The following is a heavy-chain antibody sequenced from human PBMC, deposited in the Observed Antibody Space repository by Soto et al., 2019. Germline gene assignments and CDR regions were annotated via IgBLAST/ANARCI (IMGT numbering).Heavy chain of an antibody. D-gene: IGHD3-3*01. Sequence: EVQLVESGGGLVKPGGSLRLSCAASGFTFSNAWMNWVRQAPGKGLEWVGRIKSKTDGGTTDYAAPVKGRFTISRDDSKNTLYLQMNSLKTEDTAVYYCTTDVTIFGVVIRSYWGQGTLVTVSS. CDR3: TTDVTIFGVVIRSY. J-gene: IGHJ4*02. CDR2: IKSKTDGGTT. V-gene: IGHV3-15*07. CDR1: GFTFSNAW.